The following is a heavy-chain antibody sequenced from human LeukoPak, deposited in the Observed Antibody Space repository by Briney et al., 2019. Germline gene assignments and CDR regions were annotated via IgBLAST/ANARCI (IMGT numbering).Heavy chain of an antibody. V-gene: IGHV1-8*03. CDR1: GYTFTSYD. CDR2: MNPNSGNT. J-gene: IGHJ5*02. Sequence: ASVKVSCKASGYTFTSYDINWVRQATGQGLEWMGWMNPNSGNTGYAQKFQGRVTITRNTSISTAYMELSSLRSEDTAVYYCAKGGSGYYHGSYHWFDPWGQGTLVTVSS. CDR3: AKGGSGYYHGSYHWFDP. D-gene: IGHD3-22*01.